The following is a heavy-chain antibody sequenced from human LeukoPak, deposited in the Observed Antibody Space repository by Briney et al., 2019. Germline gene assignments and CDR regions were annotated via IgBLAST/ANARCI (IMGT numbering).Heavy chain of an antibody. Sequence: SSETLSLTCTVSGGSISSYYWSWIRQPPGKGLEWIGYIYYSGSTNYNPSLKSRVTISVDTSKNQFSLKLSSVTAADTAVYYCARDSSDSPYYYYYYMGVWGKGTTVTVSS. CDR1: GGSISSYY. CDR3: ARDSSDSPYYYYYYMGV. V-gene: IGHV4-59*01. CDR2: IYYSGST. D-gene: IGHD2-15*01. J-gene: IGHJ6*03.